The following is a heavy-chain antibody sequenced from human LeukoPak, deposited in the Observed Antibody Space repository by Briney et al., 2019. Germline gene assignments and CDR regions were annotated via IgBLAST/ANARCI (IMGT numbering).Heavy chain of an antibody. Sequence: PGGSLRLSCAASGFTVSDYYMSWIRQAPGKGLEWVSYISSSGGTIYYADSVKGRFTISRDNAKNSLYLQMNSLRAEDTAVYYCARREVGATSFDYWGQGTLVTVSS. CDR1: GFTVSDYY. V-gene: IGHV3-11*04. D-gene: IGHD1-26*01. CDR2: ISSSGGTI. CDR3: ARREVGATSFDY. J-gene: IGHJ4*02.